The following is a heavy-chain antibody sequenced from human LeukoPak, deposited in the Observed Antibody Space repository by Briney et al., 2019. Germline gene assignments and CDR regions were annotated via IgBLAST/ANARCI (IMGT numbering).Heavy chain of an antibody. CDR1: GYTFTTYW. Sequence: GESLKISCQGSGYTFTTYWIGWVRQTPGKGLEWMRIIYPGDSDTRYSPSSQGQVTISADKSISTAYLQWSSLKASDTAMYYCARPTYCGGDCYSGAFDIWGQGTMVTVSS. CDR3: ARPTYCGGDCYSGAFDI. D-gene: IGHD2-21*02. J-gene: IGHJ3*02. V-gene: IGHV5-51*01. CDR2: IYPGDSDT.